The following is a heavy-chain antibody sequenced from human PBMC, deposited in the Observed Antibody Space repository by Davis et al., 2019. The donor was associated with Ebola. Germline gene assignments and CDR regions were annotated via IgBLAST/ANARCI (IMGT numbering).Heavy chain of an antibody. J-gene: IGHJ6*02. V-gene: IGHV3-64*04. Sequence: GESLKISCSASGFTFSSYAMHWVRQAPGKGLEYVSAISSNGGSTYYADSVKGRFTISRDNSKNTLYLQMNSLRAEDTAVYYCAREEVVPAAIWGNYYYYGMDVWGQGTTVTVSS. D-gene: IGHD2-2*01. CDR1: GFTFSSYA. CDR2: ISSNGGST. CDR3: AREEVVPAAIWGNYYYYGMDV.